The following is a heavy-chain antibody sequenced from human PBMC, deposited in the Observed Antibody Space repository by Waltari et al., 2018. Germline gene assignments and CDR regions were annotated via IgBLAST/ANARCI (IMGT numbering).Heavy chain of an antibody. D-gene: IGHD6-19*01. CDR2: IYYSGST. Sequence: QVQLQESGPGLVKPSQTLSLTCTVSGGSISSGGYYWCWTRQHPGKGLEWIGYIYYSGSTYYNPSLKSLVTMSVDTSKNQFSLKLTSVTAADTAVYYCANSPLNRIPSGGWYRFDCWGQGTLVTVSS. J-gene: IGHJ4*02. V-gene: IGHV4-31*01. CDR3: ANSPLNRIPSGGWYRFDC. CDR1: GGSISSGGYY.